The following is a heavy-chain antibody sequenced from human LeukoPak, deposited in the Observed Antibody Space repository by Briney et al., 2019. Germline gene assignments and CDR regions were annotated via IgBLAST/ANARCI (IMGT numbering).Heavy chain of an antibody. CDR2: IYTSGST. D-gene: IGHD3-22*01. Sequence: PSETLSLTCTVSGGSISIYYWSWIRQPAGKGLEWIGRIYTSGSTNFNPSLKSRVTMSVDTSKNPFSLKLSSVTAADTAVYYCAREGYYDSSGYTPPWYFDLGGRGTLVT. CDR3: AREGYYDSSGYTPPWYFDL. V-gene: IGHV4-4*07. CDR1: GGSISIYY. J-gene: IGHJ2*01.